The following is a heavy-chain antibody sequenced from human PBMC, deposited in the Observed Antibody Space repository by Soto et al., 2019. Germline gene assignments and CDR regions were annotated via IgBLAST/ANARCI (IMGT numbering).Heavy chain of an antibody. V-gene: IGHV3-53*01. CDR3: ATWHEREHAFDV. Sequence: DVQLVESGGGLIQPGESLRLSCAAFGLTISGKKYVAWVRQAPGKGLEWVSALYDVDGSFYADSVTGRFTTSSDSAKTTVYLQMNDLRPDDTAVYYCATWHEREHAFDVWGQGTTVSISS. CDR1: GLTISGKKY. J-gene: IGHJ3*01. CDR2: LYDVDGS. D-gene: IGHD1-1*01.